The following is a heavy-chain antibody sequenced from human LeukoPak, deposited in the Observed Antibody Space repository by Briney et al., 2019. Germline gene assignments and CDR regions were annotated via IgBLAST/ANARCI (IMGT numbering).Heavy chain of an antibody. Sequence: GGSPRLSCAASGFTFSSYAMSWVRQAPGKGLEWVSAISGSGGSTYYADSVKGRFTISRDNSKNTLYLQMNSLRAEDTAVYYCAREIGGPYYYGMDVWGQGTTVTVSS. D-gene: IGHD3-16*01. V-gene: IGHV3-23*01. CDR2: ISGSGGST. CDR3: AREIGGPYYYGMDV. CDR1: GFTFSSYA. J-gene: IGHJ6*02.